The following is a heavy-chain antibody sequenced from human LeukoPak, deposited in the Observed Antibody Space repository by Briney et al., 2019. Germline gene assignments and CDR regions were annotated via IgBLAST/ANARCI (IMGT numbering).Heavy chain of an antibody. Sequence: WETLSLTCTVSGGSISYYWGWIRQPPGKGLEWIGSIYHSGSTYYNPSLKSRVTISVDTSKNQFSLKLSSVTAADTAVYYCARGHYDSSGYYYRYWGQGTTITVSS. D-gene: IGHD3-22*01. CDR3: ARGHYDSSGYYYRY. J-gene: IGHJ6*02. CDR2: IYHSGST. CDR1: GGSISYY. V-gene: IGHV4-38-2*02.